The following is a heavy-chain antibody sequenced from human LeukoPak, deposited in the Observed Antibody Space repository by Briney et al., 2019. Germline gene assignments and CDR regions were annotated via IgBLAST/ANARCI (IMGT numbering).Heavy chain of an antibody. D-gene: IGHD3-10*01. V-gene: IGHV3-30-3*01. CDR1: GFPFSSYA. J-gene: IGHJ4*02. CDR2: TSYDGSLT. CDR3: ARVWTTYGSALDY. Sequence: PGGSLRLSCAASGFPFSSYAMHWVRQAPGKGLEWVVVTSYDGSLTFYADSVEGRFTVSRDNSKNTLFLQMDSLRDEDTAVYYCARVWTTYGSALDYWGVGTLVTVSS.